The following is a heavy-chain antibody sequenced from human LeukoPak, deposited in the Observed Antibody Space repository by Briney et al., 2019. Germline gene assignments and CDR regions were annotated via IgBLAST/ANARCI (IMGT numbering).Heavy chain of an antibody. CDR2: ISGSGGST. V-gene: IGHV3-23*01. D-gene: IGHD3-3*01. CDR1: GFTFSNYA. J-gene: IGHJ4*02. CDR3: AKVRYGAVVITPNYFDY. Sequence: GGSLRLSCAASGFTFSNYAMSWVRQAPGKGLEWVSVISGSGGSTYYADSVKGRFTISRDNSKNTLYVQMNSLRAEDTAIYYCAKVRYGAVVITPNYFDYWGQGTLVTVSS.